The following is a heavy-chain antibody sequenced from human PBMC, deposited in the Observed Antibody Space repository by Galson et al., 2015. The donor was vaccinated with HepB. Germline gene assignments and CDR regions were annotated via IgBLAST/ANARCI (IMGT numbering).Heavy chain of an antibody. CDR2: IDPSDSYT. Sequence: QSGAEVKKPGESLRISCKGSGYSFTSYWISWVRQMPGKGLEWMGRIDPSDSYTNYSPSFQGHVTISADKSISTAYLQWCSLKASDIAMYYCARDFGVVIISYGMDVRGQGTLVAVSS. CDR1: GYSFTSYW. J-gene: IGHJ6*02. V-gene: IGHV5-10-1*01. D-gene: IGHD3-3*01. CDR3: ARDFGVVIISYGMDV.